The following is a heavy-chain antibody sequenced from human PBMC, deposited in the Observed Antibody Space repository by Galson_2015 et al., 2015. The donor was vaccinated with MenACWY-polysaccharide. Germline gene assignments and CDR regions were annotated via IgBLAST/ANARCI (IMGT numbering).Heavy chain of an antibody. V-gene: IGHV1-18*01. CDR1: GYTFTSYG. Sequence: VKVSCKASGYTFTSYGISWVRQAPGQGLEWMGWISAYNGNTDYAQKLQGRVTMTTDTSTSTAYMELRSLRSDDTAVYYCARVGQYCSGDSCFDYWGQGTLVTVSS. D-gene: IGHD2-15*01. CDR2: ISAYNGNT. CDR3: ARVGQYCSGDSCFDY. J-gene: IGHJ4*02.